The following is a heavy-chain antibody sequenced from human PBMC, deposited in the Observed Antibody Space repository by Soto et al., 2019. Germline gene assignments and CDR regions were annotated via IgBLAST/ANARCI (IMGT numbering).Heavy chain of an antibody. V-gene: IGHV4-39*01. CDR2: MYYSGST. Sequence: QFHLQESGPGLVKPAETLSLTCSVSGGSISTSRNFWGWIRHPPGKGLEWIGSMYYSGSTYYNPSLKSRLTISADTSKNQFSLNLNSVTAADTAMYYCVRGDTYFYDMDVWGTGTTVTVSS. D-gene: IGHD5-18*01. CDR1: GGSISTSRNF. CDR3: VRGDTYFYDMDV. J-gene: IGHJ6*03.